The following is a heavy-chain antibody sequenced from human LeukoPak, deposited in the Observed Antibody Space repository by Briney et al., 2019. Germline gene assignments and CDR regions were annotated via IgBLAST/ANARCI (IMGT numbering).Heavy chain of an antibody. D-gene: IGHD3-16*01. J-gene: IGHJ5*02. CDR2: IHTSGTT. CDR1: GDSMSYYY. CDR3: ARGDYYDGGGRNWFDV. Sequence: SETLSLTCTVSGDSMSYYYWNFIRQPAGKGLEWIGRIHTSGTTYYSASLKSRVSMSVDSSRNQFSLKLTSVTAADTAIYFCARGDYYDGGGRNWFDVWGQGTLVTVSS. V-gene: IGHV4-4*07.